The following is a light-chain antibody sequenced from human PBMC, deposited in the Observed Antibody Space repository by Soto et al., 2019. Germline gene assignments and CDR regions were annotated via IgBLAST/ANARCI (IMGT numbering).Light chain of an antibody. CDR3: QQYNNWWT. CDR1: QSVSTS. Sequence: EIVMTQSPATLSVSPGERATLSCRASQSVSTSLAWYQQKPGQAPRLLISGASTRATGGPARFSGSGSETESTLTISSLQSEEFAVYYCQQYNNWWTFGRGTNVEIK. CDR2: GAS. V-gene: IGKV3-15*01. J-gene: IGKJ1*01.